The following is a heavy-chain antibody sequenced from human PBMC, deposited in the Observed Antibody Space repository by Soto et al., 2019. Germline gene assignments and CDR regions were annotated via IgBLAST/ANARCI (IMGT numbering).Heavy chain of an antibody. CDR2: ISMDGDTT. CDR1: GFSFSNYV. D-gene: IGHD4-17*01. Sequence: EVQLVESGGGLVQPGGSLRLSCVAYGFSFSNYVMHWVRQAPWKGLEFVSRISMDGDTTYYADSMKGRFTISRDNAKNTLYLQMGSLRIEDMAVYYGVRGSYGDYALYGRDVWGQGTTVTVSS. J-gene: IGHJ6*02. V-gene: IGHV3-64*07. CDR3: VRGSYGDYALYGRDV.